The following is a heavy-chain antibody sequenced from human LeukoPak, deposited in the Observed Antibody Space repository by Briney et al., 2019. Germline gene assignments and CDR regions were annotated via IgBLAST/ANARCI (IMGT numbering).Heavy chain of an antibody. CDR3: AREVPPAMRGLDY. CDR1: GGSISSYY. V-gene: IGHV4-4*07. D-gene: IGHD2-2*01. J-gene: IGHJ4*02. Sequence: PSETLSLTCTVSGGSISSYYWTWIRQPAGKGLERIGRIYSSGSTNYNPSLKSRVTMSVDTSKSQFSLNLTSVTAADTAVYYCAREVPPAMRGLDYWGQGTLVTVSS. CDR2: IYSSGST.